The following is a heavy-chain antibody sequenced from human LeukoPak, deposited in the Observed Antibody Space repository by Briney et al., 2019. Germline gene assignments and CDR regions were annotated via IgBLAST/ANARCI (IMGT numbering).Heavy chain of an antibody. CDR2: INPSGGST. J-gene: IGHJ5*02. CDR1: GYTFTGYY. CDR3: ARDVAAAGPFDP. V-gene: IGHV1-46*01. D-gene: IGHD6-13*01. Sequence: ASVKVSCKASGYTFTGYYMHWVRQAPGQGLEWMGIINPSGGSTSYVQKFQGRVTMTRDTSTSTVYMELSSLRSEDTAVYYCARDVAAAGPFDPWGQGTLVTVSS.